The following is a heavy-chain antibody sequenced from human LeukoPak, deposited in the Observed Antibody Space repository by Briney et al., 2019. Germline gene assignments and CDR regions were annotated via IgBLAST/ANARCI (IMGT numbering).Heavy chain of an antibody. Sequence: PSETLSLTCAVYGGSFSGYYWSWIRQPPGKGLEWIGEINHSGSTNYNPPLKSRVTISVDTSKNQFSLKLSSETAADTAVYYCARGITMVRGVITPFDYWGQGTLVTVSS. CDR3: ARGITMVRGVITPFDY. V-gene: IGHV4-34*01. CDR2: INHSGST. D-gene: IGHD3-10*01. CDR1: GGSFSGYY. J-gene: IGHJ4*02.